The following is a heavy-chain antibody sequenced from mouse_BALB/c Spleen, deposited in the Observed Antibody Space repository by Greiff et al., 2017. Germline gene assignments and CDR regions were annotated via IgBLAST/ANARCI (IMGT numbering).Heavy chain of an antibody. CDR3: ATQGVAY. V-gene: IGHV5-17*02. CDR1: GFTFSSFG. CDR2: ISSGSSTI. Sequence: EVQLVESGGGLVQPGGSRKLSCAASGFTFSSFGMHWVRQAPEKGLEWVAYISSGSSTIYYADTVKGRFTISRDNPKNTLFLQMTSLRSEDTAMYYCATQGVAYWGQGTLVTVSA. J-gene: IGHJ3*01.